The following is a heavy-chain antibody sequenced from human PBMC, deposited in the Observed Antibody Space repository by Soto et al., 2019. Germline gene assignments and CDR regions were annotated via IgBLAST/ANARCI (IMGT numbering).Heavy chain of an antibody. CDR2: ISYTGGT. J-gene: IGHJ5*02. CDR3: TRHRGGVTFFGAVRTKFDP. Sequence: PSETLSLTCTVSGDSISSSDYYWGWIRQPPGKGLEWIGSISYTGGTYYNPSLKSRVTISIDTSKNQFSLKLSSVTAADTAMYYCTRHRGGVTFFGAVRTKFDPWGRGALVTVSS. V-gene: IGHV4-39*01. CDR1: GDSISSSDYY. D-gene: IGHD3-3*01.